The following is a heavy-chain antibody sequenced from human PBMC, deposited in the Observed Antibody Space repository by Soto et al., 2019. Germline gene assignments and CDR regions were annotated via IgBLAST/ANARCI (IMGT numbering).Heavy chain of an antibody. CDR1: GFTFRSYA. V-gene: IGHV3-30-3*01. CDR2: ISYDGNNN. CDR3: ARADLDSNGWYYFDY. J-gene: IGHJ4*02. Sequence: GGSLRLSCAASGFTFRSYAMHWVRQAPGKGLEWVAAISYDGNNNYYADSVKGRFTISRDNSKNTLFLQMNTLRPEDTAVYCCARADLDSNGWYYFDYWGQGTLVTVSS. D-gene: IGHD6-19*01.